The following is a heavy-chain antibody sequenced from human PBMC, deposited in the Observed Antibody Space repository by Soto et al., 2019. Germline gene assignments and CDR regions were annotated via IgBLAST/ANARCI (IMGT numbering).Heavy chain of an antibody. Sequence: EVQLVESGGGLVQPGGSLRLSCAASGFTFRNYNMNWVRQVPGKGLEWVSYISSTTNNIFSADSVKGRFTISRDNAESALYLQINNLPDADTAVYYCARVRAVAPVLGYWGQGILVTVSS. CDR3: ARVRAVAPVLGY. V-gene: IGHV3-48*02. CDR1: GFTFRNYN. J-gene: IGHJ4*02. D-gene: IGHD3-10*01. CDR2: ISSTTNNI.